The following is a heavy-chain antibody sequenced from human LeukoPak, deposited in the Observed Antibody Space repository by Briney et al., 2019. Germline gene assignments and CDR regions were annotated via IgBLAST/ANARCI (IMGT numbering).Heavy chain of an antibody. V-gene: IGHV3-21*04. J-gene: IGHJ4*02. CDR3: AKDRQLERLGQFDY. Sequence: PGGSLRLSCAASGFTFSSYSMNWVRQAPGKGLEWVSSISSSSSYIYYADSVKGRFTISRDNAKNSLYLQMNSLRAEDTALYYCAKDRQLERLGQFDYWGQGTLVTVSS. D-gene: IGHD1-1*01. CDR2: ISSSSSYI. CDR1: GFTFSSYS.